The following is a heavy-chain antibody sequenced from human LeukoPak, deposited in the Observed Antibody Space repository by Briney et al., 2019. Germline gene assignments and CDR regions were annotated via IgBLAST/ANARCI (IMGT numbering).Heavy chain of an antibody. CDR3: ARLRSSSWPNWFDP. CDR1: GGSISSXY. CDR2: IYYSGST. D-gene: IGHD6-13*01. J-gene: IGHJ5*02. Sequence: SETXXLTCTVSGGSISSXYWSWIXQXPGXGLEWVGYIYYSGSTNYNPSLKSRVTISVDTSKNQFSLKLSSVTAADTAVYYCARLRSSSWPNWFDPWGQGTLVTVSS. V-gene: IGHV4-59*08.